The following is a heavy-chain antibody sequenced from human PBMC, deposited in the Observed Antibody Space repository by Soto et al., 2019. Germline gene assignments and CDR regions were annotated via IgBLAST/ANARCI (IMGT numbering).Heavy chain of an antibody. J-gene: IGHJ3*02. V-gene: IGHV3-33*01. CDR1: GFTFSSYG. D-gene: IGHD6-19*01. CDR2: IWYDGSNK. Sequence: PGGSLRLSCAASGFTFSSYGMHWVRQAPGKGLEWVAVIWYDGSNKYYADSVKGRFTISRDNSKNTLYLQMNSLRAEDTAVYYCARDTIAVDHAFDIWGQGTMVTVSS. CDR3: ARDTIAVDHAFDI.